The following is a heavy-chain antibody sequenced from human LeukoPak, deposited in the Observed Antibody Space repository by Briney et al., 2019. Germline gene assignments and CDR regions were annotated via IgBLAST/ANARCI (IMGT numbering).Heavy chain of an antibody. V-gene: IGHV4-34*01. J-gene: IGHJ4*02. D-gene: IGHD2-15*01. CDR1: GGSFSGYY. Sequence: QPSETLSLTCAVYGGSFSGYYWSWIRQPPGKGLEWIGEINHSGSTNYNPSLKSRVTISVDTSKNQFSLKLSSVTAADTAVYYCARGRLGYCSGGSCSPLGYWGQGTLVTVSS. CDR2: INHSGST. CDR3: ARGRLGYCSGGSCSPLGY.